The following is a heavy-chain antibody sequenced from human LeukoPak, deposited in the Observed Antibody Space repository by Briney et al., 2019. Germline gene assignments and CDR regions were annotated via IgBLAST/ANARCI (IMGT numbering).Heavy chain of an antibody. CDR1: GFTFNNYA. CDR3: AKVQGAFDI. V-gene: IGHV3-30-3*01. Sequence: PGGSLRLSCAASGFTFNNYAMHWVRQAPGKGLEWVAVISYDGSNKYYADSVKGRFTISRDNSKNTLYLQMNSLRAEDTAVYYCAKVQGAFDIWGQGTMVTVSS. CDR2: ISYDGSNK. J-gene: IGHJ3*02.